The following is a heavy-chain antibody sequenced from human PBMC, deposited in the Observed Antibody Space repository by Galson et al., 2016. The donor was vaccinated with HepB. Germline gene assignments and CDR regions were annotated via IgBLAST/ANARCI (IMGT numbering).Heavy chain of an antibody. Sequence: SETLSLTCAVSGGSISSDNWWSWVRQAPGKGLEWIREIYHSGATKYNPSLKSRITMSVDTSKNHFSLNLNSVTAADTAVYYCARDSLRNWNVDDLTHVWGQGTTVTVSS. CDR2: IYHSGAT. J-gene: IGHJ6*02. D-gene: IGHD1-1*01. CDR1: GGSISSDNW. V-gene: IGHV4-4*02. CDR3: ARDSLRNWNVDDLTHV.